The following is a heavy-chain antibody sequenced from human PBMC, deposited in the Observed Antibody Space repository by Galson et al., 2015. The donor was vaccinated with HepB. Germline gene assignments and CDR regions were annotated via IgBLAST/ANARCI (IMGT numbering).Heavy chain of an antibody. D-gene: IGHD2-2*01. Sequence: LRLSCAASGFTFSSYGMHWVRQAPGKGLEWVAVIWYDGSNKYYADSVKGRFTISRDNSKNTLYLQMNSLRAEDTAVYYCARDSQRYCSSTSCPTDYWGQGTLVTVSS. CDR3: ARDSQRYCSSTSCPTDY. CDR1: GFTFSSYG. J-gene: IGHJ4*02. V-gene: IGHV3-33*01. CDR2: IWYDGSNK.